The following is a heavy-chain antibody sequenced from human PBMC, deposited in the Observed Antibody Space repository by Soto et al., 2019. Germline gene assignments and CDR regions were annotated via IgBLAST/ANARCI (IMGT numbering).Heavy chain of an antibody. Sequence: QGQLVQSGAEVKKPGASVKLSCKASGFTFSNYGLNWVRQAPGQGLEWMGWVSASNGHTNYAQNLQGRVSMTTDTSTSTAYMELTGLTFDDTPVYYCARDIESVTAKHFFYYYAMDVWGQGTTVTVSS. CDR2: VSASNGHT. CDR3: ARDIESVTAKHFFYYYAMDV. CDR1: GFTFSNYG. D-gene: IGHD2-8*01. V-gene: IGHV1-18*01. J-gene: IGHJ6*02.